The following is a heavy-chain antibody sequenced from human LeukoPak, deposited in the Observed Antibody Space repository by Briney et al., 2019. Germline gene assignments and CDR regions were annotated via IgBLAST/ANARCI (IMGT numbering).Heavy chain of an antibody. D-gene: IGHD5-24*01. V-gene: IGHV4-31*03. J-gene: IGHJ5*02. CDR3: AREGYSNNWFDP. Sequence: SETLSLTCTVSGGSISSGGYYWSWIRQHLGKGLEWIGYIYYSGSAYYNPSLKSRVTISVDTSKNQFSLKLSSVTAADTAVYYCAREGYSNNWFDPWGQGTLVTVSS. CDR1: GGSISSGGYY. CDR2: IYYSGSA.